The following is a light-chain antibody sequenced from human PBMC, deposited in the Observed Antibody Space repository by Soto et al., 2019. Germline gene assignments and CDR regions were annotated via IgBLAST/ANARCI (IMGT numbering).Light chain of an antibody. V-gene: IGKV3-20*01. Sequence: EIVLTQSPGTLSLSPGERATLSCRASQYVSTTFFAWYQQKPGQAPRLLIYGTSNRANAIQDRFSRSESGTHFTLTIPRPEPEDFAVYYCQQYGSSPLTFGGGTRMELK. J-gene: IGKJ4*01. CDR3: QQYGSSPLT. CDR2: GTS. CDR1: QYVSTTF.